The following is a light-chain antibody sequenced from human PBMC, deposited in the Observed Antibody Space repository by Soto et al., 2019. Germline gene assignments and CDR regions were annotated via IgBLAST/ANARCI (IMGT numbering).Light chain of an antibody. V-gene: IGKV3-20*01. J-gene: IGKJ1*01. Sequence: EIELTQSPGTLSLSPGERATLSCRASQSLSSSYLAWYQQNPGKAPRLLIYGASNRATGIPDRFSGSGSGTEFTLTISRLEPEDFAVYYCQQYGSSPSTFGHGTKGEIQ. CDR1: QSLSSSY. CDR3: QQYGSSPST. CDR2: GAS.